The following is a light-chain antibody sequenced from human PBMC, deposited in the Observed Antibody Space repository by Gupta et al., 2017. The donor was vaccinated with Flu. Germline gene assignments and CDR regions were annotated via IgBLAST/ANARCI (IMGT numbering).Light chain of an antibody. CDR1: QSVSSY. V-gene: IGKV3-11*01. CDR2: DAS. Sequence: TLSLSPGERATLSCRASQSVSSYVAWYQQKPGQAPRLLIYDASNGATGIPARFSGSGSGTDFTLTISSLEPEDFAVYYCQQRSNWLTFGPGTKVEIK. J-gene: IGKJ3*01. CDR3: QQRSNWLT.